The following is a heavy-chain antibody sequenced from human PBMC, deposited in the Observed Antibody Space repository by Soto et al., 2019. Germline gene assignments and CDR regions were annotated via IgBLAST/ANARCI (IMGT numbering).Heavy chain of an antibody. CDR3: ARIQSGAAYNWFDP. CDR1: GFSLSTSGMC. V-gene: IGHV2-70*01. D-gene: IGHD1-26*01. CDR2: IDWDDDK. J-gene: IGHJ5*02. Sequence: GSGPTLVNPTQTLTLTCTFSGFSLSTSGMCVSWIRQPPGKALEWLALIDWDDDKYYSTSLKTRLTISKDTSKNQVVLTMTNMDPVDTATYYCARIQSGAAYNWFDPWGQGTLVTVSS.